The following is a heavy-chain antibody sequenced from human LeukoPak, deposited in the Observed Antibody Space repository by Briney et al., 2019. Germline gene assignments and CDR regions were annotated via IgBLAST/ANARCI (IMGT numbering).Heavy chain of an antibody. Sequence: SETLFLSCAVSGGSSSSYYRSWIRQAPGKGLEWIGYINYSGSTNYNPSLKSRRTMSVDTSKDQFSLMLSSVTAADTGVYDCASRIQTSWVLDVWGQGTTVTVSS. D-gene: IGHD1-1*01. CDR3: ASRIQTSWVLDV. J-gene: IGHJ6*02. V-gene: IGHV4-59*01. CDR1: GGSSSSYY. CDR2: INYSGST.